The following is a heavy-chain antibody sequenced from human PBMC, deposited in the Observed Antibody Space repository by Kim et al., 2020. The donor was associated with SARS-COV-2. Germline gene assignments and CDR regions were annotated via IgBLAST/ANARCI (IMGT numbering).Heavy chain of an antibody. CDR2: MNPNSGNT. D-gene: IGHD1-1*01. Sequence: ASVKVSCKASGYTFTSYDINWVRQATGQGLEWMGWMNPNSGNTGYAQKFQGRVTMTRNTSISTAYMELSSLRSEDTAVYYCARDWNPEYNWFDPWGQGTLVTVSS. V-gene: IGHV1-8*01. J-gene: IGHJ5*02. CDR1: GYTFTSYD. CDR3: ARDWNPEYNWFDP.